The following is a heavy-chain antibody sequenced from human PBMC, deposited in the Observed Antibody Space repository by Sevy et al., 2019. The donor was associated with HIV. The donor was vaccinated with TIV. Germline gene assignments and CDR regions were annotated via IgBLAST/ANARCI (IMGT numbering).Heavy chain of an antibody. CDR3: AKDRLPNISSFHS. Sequence: GGSLRLSCAASGFTFNDYAMHWVRQAPGKGLEWVSGISWNSGNIGYADSVKGRFTISRDNAKNSLYLQMNSLRGEDTAFYYCAKDRLPNISSFHSWGQGTLVTVSS. CDR2: ISWNSGNI. D-gene: IGHD6-13*01. V-gene: IGHV3-9*01. CDR1: GFTFNDYA. J-gene: IGHJ4*02.